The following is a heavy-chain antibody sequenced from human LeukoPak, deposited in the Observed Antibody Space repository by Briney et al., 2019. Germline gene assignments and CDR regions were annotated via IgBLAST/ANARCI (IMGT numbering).Heavy chain of an antibody. Sequence: SETLSLTCTVSGGSISSSSYYWGWIRQPPGKGLEWIGSVYYSGSTNYNPSLKSRVTISVDTSKNQFSLKLSSVTAADTAVYYCARGGWELPWDYYGMDVWGQGTTVTVSS. J-gene: IGHJ6*02. CDR1: GGSISSSSYY. CDR3: ARGGWELPWDYYGMDV. CDR2: VYYSGST. V-gene: IGHV4-39*07. D-gene: IGHD1-26*01.